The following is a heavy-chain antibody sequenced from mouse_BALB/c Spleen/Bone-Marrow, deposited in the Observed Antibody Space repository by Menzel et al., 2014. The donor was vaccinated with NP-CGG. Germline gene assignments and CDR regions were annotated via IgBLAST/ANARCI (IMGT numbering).Heavy chain of an antibody. CDR2: IVPSSGCT. V-gene: IGHV1-4*02. J-gene: IGHJ3*01. CDR1: GYTSTSYT. CDR3: AREARTGAWFAY. Sequence: QVQLQQSGAELARPGASVKMSCKASGYTSTSYTIQWVKRRPGQGLEWVGYIVPSSGCTDYNQYFKDKTTLTADKSSSTAYMQLSSLTSADSAVYYCAREARTGAWFAYWGQGTLVTVSA. D-gene: IGHD4-1*01.